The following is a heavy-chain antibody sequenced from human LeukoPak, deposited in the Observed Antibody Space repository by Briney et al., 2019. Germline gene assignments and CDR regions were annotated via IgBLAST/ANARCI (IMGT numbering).Heavy chain of an antibody. CDR3: ASAGVYCSSTSCYNYYYYGMDV. Sequence: PGGSLRLSCAASGFTFSSYEMNWVRQAPGKGLEWVSYISSSGSTIYYADSVKGRFTISRDNAKNSLYLQMNSLRAEDTAVYYCASAGVYCSSTSCYNYYYYGMDVWDQGTTVTVSS. V-gene: IGHV3-48*03. D-gene: IGHD2-2*01. CDR2: ISSSGSTI. CDR1: GFTFSSYE. J-gene: IGHJ6*02.